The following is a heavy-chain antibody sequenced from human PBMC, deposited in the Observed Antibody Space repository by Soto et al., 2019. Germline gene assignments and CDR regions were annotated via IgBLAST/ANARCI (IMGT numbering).Heavy chain of an antibody. V-gene: IGHV1-46*01. J-gene: IGHJ4*02. CDR1: GYSFTAFH. D-gene: IGHD6-6*01. Sequence: ASVKVSFKASGYSFTAFHMHWVRQAPGLGLEGMGIINPYIGHANIAQRFQGRVALTWDTSTSTVYMELSGLRSDDTAVYYCARAPYSSSSFFFDYWGQGTPVTVSS. CDR2: INPYIGHA. CDR3: ARAPYSSSSFFFDY.